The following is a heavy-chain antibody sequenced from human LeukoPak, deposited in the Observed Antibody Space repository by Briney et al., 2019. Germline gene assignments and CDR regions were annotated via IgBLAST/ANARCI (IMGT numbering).Heavy chain of an antibody. CDR1: GGTFSSYA. V-gene: IGHV1-69*13. D-gene: IGHD1-26*01. Sequence: ASVKVSCKASGGTFSSYAISWVRQAPGQGLEWMGGIIPIFGTANYAQKFQGRVTITADESTSTAYMELSSLRSEDTAVYYCARVGATGSRVDYWDQGTLVTVSS. J-gene: IGHJ4*02. CDR2: IIPIFGTA. CDR3: ARVGATGSRVDY.